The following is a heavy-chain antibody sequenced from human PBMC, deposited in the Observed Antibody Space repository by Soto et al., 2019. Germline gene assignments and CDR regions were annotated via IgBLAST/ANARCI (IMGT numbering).Heavy chain of an antibody. D-gene: IGHD3-3*01. J-gene: IGHJ4*02. CDR1: GYTNTSYV. CDR3: ARLEWLFPTPYYFDY. V-gene: IGHV1-3*01. Sequence: ASVKVSCKASGYTNTSYVMHWLRQAPGQRLEWMGWINAGNGNTKYSQKFQGRVTITRDTSASTAYMELNSLRAEDTAVYYCARLEWLFPTPYYFDYWGQGTLVTVSS. CDR2: INAGNGNT.